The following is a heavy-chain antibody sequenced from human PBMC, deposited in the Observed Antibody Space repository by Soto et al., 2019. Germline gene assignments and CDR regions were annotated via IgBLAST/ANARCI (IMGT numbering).Heavy chain of an antibody. D-gene: IGHD3-22*01. CDR3: AAANGYYYDSSRYYRRAFDI. CDR2: IVVGSGNT. Sequence: ASVKVSCKASGFTFTSSAVQWVRQARGQRLEWIGWIVVGSGNTNYAQKFQERVTITRDMSTSTAYMELRSLRSEDTAVYYCAAANGYYYDSSRYYRRAFDIWGQGTMVTVSS. CDR1: GFTFTSSA. V-gene: IGHV1-58*01. J-gene: IGHJ3*02.